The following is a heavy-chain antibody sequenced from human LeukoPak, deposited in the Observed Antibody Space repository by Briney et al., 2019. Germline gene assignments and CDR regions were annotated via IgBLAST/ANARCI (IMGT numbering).Heavy chain of an antibody. CDR3: ANDIVVVPAAIREKSDAFDI. D-gene: IGHD2-2*01. V-gene: IGHV3-23*01. CDR2: ISGSGGST. J-gene: IGHJ3*02. CDR1: GFTFSNYW. Sequence: PGGSLRLSCTASGFTFSNYWMHWVRQAPGKGLEWVSAISGSGGSTYYADSVKGRFTISRDNSKNTLYLQMNSLRAEDTAVYYCANDIVVVPAAIREKSDAFDIWGQGTMVTVSS.